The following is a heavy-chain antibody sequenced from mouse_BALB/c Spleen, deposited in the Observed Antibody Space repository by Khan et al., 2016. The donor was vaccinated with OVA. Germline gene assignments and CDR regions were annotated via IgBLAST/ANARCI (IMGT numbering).Heavy chain of an antibody. CDR2: ISYSGST. D-gene: IGHD2-3*01. J-gene: IGHJ4*01. V-gene: IGHV3-2*02. CDR1: GYSITSDYA. Sequence: QLQESGPGLVKPSQSLSLTCTVTGYSITSDYAWNWIRQFPGNKLEWMGYISYSGSTSYNPSLKSRISITRDTSKNQFFLQLNSVTTEDTATYYCGRDGQYALDYWGQGTSGTVS. CDR3: GRDGQYALDY.